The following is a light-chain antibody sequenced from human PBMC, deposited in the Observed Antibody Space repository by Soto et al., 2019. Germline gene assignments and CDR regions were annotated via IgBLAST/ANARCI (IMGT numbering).Light chain of an antibody. J-gene: IGLJ1*01. CDR2: EVS. Sequence: QSALTQPASVSGSPGQSITISCTGTSSDVGGYNYVSWYQQHQGKAPKLIIYEVSNRPSGVSNRFSCSKSGNTASLTISGLQAEDDADYYCNSYTSKSTGVFGTGTNVTVL. CDR3: NSYTSKSTGV. CDR1: SSDVGGYNY. V-gene: IGLV2-14*01.